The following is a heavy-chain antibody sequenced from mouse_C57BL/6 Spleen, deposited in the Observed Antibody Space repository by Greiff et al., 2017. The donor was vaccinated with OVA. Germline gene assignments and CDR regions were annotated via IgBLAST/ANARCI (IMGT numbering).Heavy chain of an antibody. CDR2: IYPGDGDT. J-gene: IGHJ3*01. CDR3: ARGGQLRLPFAY. CDR1: GYAFSSSW. Sequence: QVQLQQSGPELVKPGASVKISCKASGYAFSSSWMNWVKQRPGKGLEWIGRIYPGDGDTNYNGKFKGKATLTADKSSSTAYMQLSSLTSEDSAVYFCARGGQLRLPFAYWGQGTLVTVSA. V-gene: IGHV1-82*01. D-gene: IGHD3-2*02.